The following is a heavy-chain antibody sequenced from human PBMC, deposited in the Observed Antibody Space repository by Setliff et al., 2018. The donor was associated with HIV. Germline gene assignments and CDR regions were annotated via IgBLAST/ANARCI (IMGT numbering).Heavy chain of an antibody. CDR1: GGSISTSGTY. D-gene: IGHD3-3*01. CDR2: IHFSGGT. Sequence: TLSLTCTVSGGSISTSGTYWSWIRQHPERGLEWIGYIHFSGGTYYNPSLPSLESRVTMSVDTSKNHFSLKLSSVTAADTAVFYCARGREWTHLDYWGQGTLVTVSS. V-gene: IGHV4-31*02. J-gene: IGHJ4*02. CDR3: ARGREWTHLDY.